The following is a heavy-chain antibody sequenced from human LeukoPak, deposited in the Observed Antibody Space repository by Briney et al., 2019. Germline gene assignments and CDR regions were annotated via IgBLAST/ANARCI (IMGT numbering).Heavy chain of an antibody. CDR1: GSSISSYY. D-gene: IGHD6-25*01. CDR3: ARFKNAADY. Sequence: SETLSLTCTVSGSSISSYYWSWIRRPPGKGLEWIGYIYYSGSTNYNPSLKSRVTISVDTSKNQFSLKLSSVTAADTAVYYCARFKNAADYWGQGTLVTVSS. V-gene: IGHV4-59*01. J-gene: IGHJ4*02. CDR2: IYYSGST.